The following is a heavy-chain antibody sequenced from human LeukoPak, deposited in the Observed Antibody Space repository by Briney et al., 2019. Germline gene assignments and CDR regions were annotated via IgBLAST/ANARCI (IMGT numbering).Heavy chain of an antibody. D-gene: IGHD4-11*01. Sequence: SVKVSCKASGGTFSSYAISWVRQAPGQGLEWMGGITPIFGTANYAQKFQGRVTITTDESTSTAYMELSSLRSEDTAVYYCARSGVGDYSNAFDPWGQGTLVAVSS. J-gene: IGHJ5*02. CDR2: ITPIFGTA. CDR3: ARSGVGDYSNAFDP. CDR1: GGTFSSYA. V-gene: IGHV1-69*05.